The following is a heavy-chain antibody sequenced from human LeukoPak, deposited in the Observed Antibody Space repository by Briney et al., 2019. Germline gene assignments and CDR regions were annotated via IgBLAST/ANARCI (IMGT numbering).Heavy chain of an antibody. CDR1: GFSLSTSGVG. Sequence: SGPTLVKPTQTLTLTCTFSGFSLSTSGVGVGWIRQPPGKALEWLALIYWNDDKRYSPSLKSRLTITKDTSKNQVVLTLTNMDPVDTATYYCAHQRFARRAFDIWGQGTMVTVSS. CDR2: IYWNDDK. V-gene: IGHV2-5*01. CDR3: AHQRFARRAFDI. D-gene: IGHD1-14*01. J-gene: IGHJ3*02.